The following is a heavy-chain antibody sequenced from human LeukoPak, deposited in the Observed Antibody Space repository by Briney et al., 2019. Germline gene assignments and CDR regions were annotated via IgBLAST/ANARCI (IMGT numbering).Heavy chain of an antibody. D-gene: IGHD1-26*01. J-gene: IGHJ5*02. CDR3: AKALYPSREGKVKVNWFDP. CDR1: GFTFSSYG. CDR2: ISGSGGST. V-gene: IGHV3-23*01. Sequence: AGGSLRLSCAASGFTFSSYGMSWVRQAPGKGLEWVSAISGSGGSTYYADSVKGRFTISRDNSKNTLYLQMNSLRAEDTAVYYCAKALYPSREGKVKVNWFDPWGQGTLVTVSS.